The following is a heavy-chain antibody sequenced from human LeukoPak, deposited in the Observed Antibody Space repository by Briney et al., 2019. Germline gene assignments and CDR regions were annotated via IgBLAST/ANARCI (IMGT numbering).Heavy chain of an antibody. CDR3: ARGTPEAYY. D-gene: IGHD1-14*01. J-gene: IGHJ4*02. Sequence: GESLRLSCATSGFTFSSYSMTWVRQAPGKGLEWVSSITASLIISYADSVKGRFSISRDNSKNTLYLQMTSLTVEDTALYYCARGTPEAYYWGQGTLVTVSS. CDR1: GFTFSSYS. CDR2: ITASLII. V-gene: IGHV3-23*01.